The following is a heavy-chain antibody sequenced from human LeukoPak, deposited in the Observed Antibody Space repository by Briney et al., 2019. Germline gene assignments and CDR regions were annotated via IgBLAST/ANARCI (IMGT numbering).Heavy chain of an antibody. Sequence: GGSLRLSCAASGFTFSSYWMYRLRHAPGKGLVWVSRINSDARNTNYTDSVQGRFTISTDNAKNTLDLQMNSLRVEDTAVYYCASGIGVGDSFDIWGQGTMVTVSS. D-gene: IGHD3-3*01. CDR1: GFTFSSYW. CDR2: INSDARNT. J-gene: IGHJ3*02. V-gene: IGHV3-74*01. CDR3: ASGIGVGDSFDI.